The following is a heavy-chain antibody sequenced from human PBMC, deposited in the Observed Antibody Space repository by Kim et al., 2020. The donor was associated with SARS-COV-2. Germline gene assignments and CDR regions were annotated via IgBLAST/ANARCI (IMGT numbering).Heavy chain of an antibody. CDR1: GYSFTDYY. D-gene: IGHD2-15*01. Sequence: ASVKVSCKASGYSFTDYYVHWVRQAPGQGLEWMGWINPNSGGTKYAQKFQGRVTITTDTSISTAYMELSSLRSDDTAVYFCARALAYCSGGSCYPWGQGT. CDR2: INPNSGGT. CDR3: ARALAYCSGGSCYP. V-gene: IGHV1-2*02. J-gene: IGHJ5*02.